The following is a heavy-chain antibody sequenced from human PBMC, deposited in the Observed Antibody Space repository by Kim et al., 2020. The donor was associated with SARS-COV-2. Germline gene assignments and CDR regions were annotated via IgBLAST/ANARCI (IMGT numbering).Heavy chain of an antibody. Sequence: SETLSLTCTVSGGSISSYYWNWIRQPPGKGLEWIGYIYYNGSTNYNPSLKSRVTISVDTSKNQFSLKLSSVTAADTAVYYCARRSVDYYYFDDWGQGTLVSVSS. D-gene: IGHD3-22*01. CDR1: GGSISSYY. V-gene: IGHV4-59*13. CDR3: ARRSVDYYYFDD. CDR2: IYYNGST. J-gene: IGHJ4*02.